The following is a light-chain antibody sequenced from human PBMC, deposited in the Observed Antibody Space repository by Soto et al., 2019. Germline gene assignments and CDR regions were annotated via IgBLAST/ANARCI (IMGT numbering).Light chain of an antibody. J-gene: IGKJ2*01. CDR2: GAS. V-gene: IGKV1-8*01. CDR3: QQYYSLPYT. Sequence: AIRMTQSPSSFSASTGDRVTITCRASQEIGSYLAWYQQKTGKAPNLLVYGASTLQPDVPSRLSGSGSGTDFTLTIDCLQSEDFATYFCQQYYSLPYTFGQGTALEIK. CDR1: QEIGSY.